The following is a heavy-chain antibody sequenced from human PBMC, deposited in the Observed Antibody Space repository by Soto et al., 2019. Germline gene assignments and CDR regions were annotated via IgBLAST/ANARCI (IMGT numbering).Heavy chain of an antibody. V-gene: IGHV3-23*01. CDR2: ISGSGGST. CDR1: GFTFSSYA. J-gene: IGHJ4*02. D-gene: IGHD1-26*01. CDR3: AGRGSGSNYDY. Sequence: EVQLLESGGGLVQPGGSLRLSCAASGFTFSSYAMRWVRQAPGKGLEWVSAISGSGGSTYYADSVKGRFTISRDNSKNTLYLQMDSLRVEEPAVFDCAGRGSGSNYDYWGQGTLVTVSS.